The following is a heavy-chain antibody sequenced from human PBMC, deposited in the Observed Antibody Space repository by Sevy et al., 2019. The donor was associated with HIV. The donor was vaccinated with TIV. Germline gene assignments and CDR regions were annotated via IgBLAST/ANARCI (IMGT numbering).Heavy chain of an antibody. V-gene: IGHV3-30*18. CDR3: AKDWRWQQPIYGMNV. D-gene: IGHD3-3*01. Sequence: GESLKISCAASGFSFSNYGMHWVRQAPGKGLDWVAFISHDGTKKYYLDSVKGRFTISRDNSKNTVDLQMNSLSAEDAALYYCAKDWRWQQPIYGMNVWGQGTRVTVSS. CDR1: GFSFSNYG. CDR2: ISHDGTKK. J-gene: IGHJ6*02.